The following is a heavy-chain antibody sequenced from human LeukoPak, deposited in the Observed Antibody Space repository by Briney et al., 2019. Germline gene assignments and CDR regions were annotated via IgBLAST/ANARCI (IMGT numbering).Heavy chain of an antibody. CDR1: GGSFSGYY. CDR3: AREEELLQDAFDI. V-gene: IGHV4-34*01. Sequence: PSETLSLTCAVYGGSFSGYYWSWIRQPPGKGLEWIGEINHSGSTNYNPSLKGRVTISVDTSKNQFSLKLSSVTAADTAVYYCAREEELLQDAFDIWGQGTMVTVSS. D-gene: IGHD1-26*01. J-gene: IGHJ3*02. CDR2: INHSGST.